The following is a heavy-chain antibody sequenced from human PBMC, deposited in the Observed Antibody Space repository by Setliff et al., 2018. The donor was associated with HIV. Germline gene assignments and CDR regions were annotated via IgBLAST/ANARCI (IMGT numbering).Heavy chain of an antibody. D-gene: IGHD3-22*01. J-gene: IGHJ4*02. CDR1: GDSIGTYS. V-gene: IGHV4-4*09. CDR3: ARLRITMIMMLNYFDY. Sequence: PSETLSLTCAVSGDSIGTYSWHWLRQPPGKGLEWIGYIYGSGSTGYNPSLTSRVTMSTDTPNNRFALRLTSVTAADTAVYFCARLRITMIMMLNYFDYWGQGTLVTVSS. CDR2: IYGSGST.